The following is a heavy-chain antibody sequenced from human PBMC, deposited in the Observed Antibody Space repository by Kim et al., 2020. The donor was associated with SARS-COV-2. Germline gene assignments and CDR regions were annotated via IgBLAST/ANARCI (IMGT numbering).Heavy chain of an antibody. V-gene: IGHV3-9*01. J-gene: IGHJ5*02. D-gene: IGHD5-12*01. CDR3: AKDVASSAWTGFDP. Sequence: AEPRKGRFTISKDNAKNALYLPVNSLRAEDRAVYYCAKDVASSAWTGFDPWGQGTLVTVSS.